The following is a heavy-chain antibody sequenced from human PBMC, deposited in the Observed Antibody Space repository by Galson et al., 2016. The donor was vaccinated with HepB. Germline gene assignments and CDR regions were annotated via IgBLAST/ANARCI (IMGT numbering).Heavy chain of an antibody. CDR2: IWYDGSHK. J-gene: IGHJ4*02. V-gene: IGHV3-33*01. CDR3: ARIYFGSGGAVDY. D-gene: IGHD3-10*01. CDR1: GFTFSSYG. Sequence: SLRLSCAASGFTFSSYGMHWVRQAPGKGLEWVAIIWYDGSHKFYLDSVTGRFTISRDNSKNTLYLQMNSLRAEDTAVYYCARIYFGSGGAVDYWGQGTLVTVSS.